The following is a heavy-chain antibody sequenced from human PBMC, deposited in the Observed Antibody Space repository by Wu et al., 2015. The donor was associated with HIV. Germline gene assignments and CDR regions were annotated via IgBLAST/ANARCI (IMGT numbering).Heavy chain of an antibody. V-gene: IGHV1-69*13. CDR2: FILYSGRI. CDR1: GGTFSNYA. CDR3: ANTMTGQYGMDV. Sequence: QVQLVQSGAEVKKPGSSVKVSCKASGGTFSNYAITWVRQAPGQGLEWMGRFILYSGRINQAQKFQDRVTLSADESTSTVYMELISLTFEDTAVYYCANTMTGQYGMDVWGQGTTVTVSS. J-gene: IGHJ6*02. D-gene: IGHD4-11*01.